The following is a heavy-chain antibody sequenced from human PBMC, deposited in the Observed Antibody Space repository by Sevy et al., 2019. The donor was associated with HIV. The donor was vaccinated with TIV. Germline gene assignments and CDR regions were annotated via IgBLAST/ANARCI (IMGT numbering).Heavy chain of an antibody. Sequence: GGCLRLSCAASGFTFSSYGMHWVRQAPGKGLEWVAFIRYDGSNKYYADSVKGRFTISRDNSKNTLYLQMNSLRAEDTAVYYCAKDYAYSSSWYHWGQGTLVTVSS. D-gene: IGHD6-13*01. CDR3: AKDYAYSSSWYH. V-gene: IGHV3-30*02. CDR1: GFTFSSYG. CDR2: IRYDGSNK. J-gene: IGHJ4*02.